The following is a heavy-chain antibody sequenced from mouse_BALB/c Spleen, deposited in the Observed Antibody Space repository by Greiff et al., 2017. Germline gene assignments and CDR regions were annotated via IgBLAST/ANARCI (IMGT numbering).Heavy chain of an antibody. CDR3: ARDKDYGNYGDY. J-gene: IGHJ4*01. D-gene: IGHD2-1*01. CDR1: GFTFTDYY. V-gene: IGHV7-3*02. CDR2: IRNKANGYTT. Sequence: EVKLMESGGGLVQPGGSLRLSCATSGFTFTDYYMSWVRQPPGKALEWLGFIRNKANGYTTEYSASVKGRFTISRDNSQSILYLQMNTLRAEDSATYYCARDKDYGNYGDYWGQGTSVTVSS.